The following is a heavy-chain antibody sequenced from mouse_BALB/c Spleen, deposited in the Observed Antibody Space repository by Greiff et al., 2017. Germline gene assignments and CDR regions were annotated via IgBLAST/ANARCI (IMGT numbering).Heavy chain of an antibody. CDR1: GYTFTSYT. CDR3: TRGSYDAY. V-gene: IGHV1-4*01. Sequence: VKLMESGAELARPGASVKMSCKASGYTFTSYTMHWVKQRPGQGLEWIGYINPSSGYTNYNQKFKDKATLTADKSSSTAYMQQSSLTSEDSAVYYSTRGSYDAYWGQGTLVTVSA. CDR2: INPSSGYT. J-gene: IGHJ3*01. D-gene: IGHD2-3*01.